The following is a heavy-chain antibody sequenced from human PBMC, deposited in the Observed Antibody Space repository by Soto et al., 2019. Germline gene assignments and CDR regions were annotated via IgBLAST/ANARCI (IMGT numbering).Heavy chain of an antibody. J-gene: IGHJ6*02. CDR3: ALSYGDYYYYYYGMDV. CDR2: INPNSGHT. V-gene: IGHV1-18*01. D-gene: IGHD4-17*01. CDR1: GYTFTNYG. Sequence: GASVKVSCKASGYTFTNYGIIWVRQAPGQGLEWMGWINPNSGHTNYAQNLQDRATMTTDTSTNTAYMELSSLRSEDTAVYYCALSYGDYYYYYYGMDVWGQGTTVTVSS.